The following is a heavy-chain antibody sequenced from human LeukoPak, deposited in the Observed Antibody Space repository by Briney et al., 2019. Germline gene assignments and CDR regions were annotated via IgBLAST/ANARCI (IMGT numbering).Heavy chain of an antibody. CDR1: GGSISSSSHY. D-gene: IGHD6-6*01. CDR2: VYYRVRT. CDR3: ARFGSSVY. V-gene: IGHV4-39*07. Sequence: SETLSLTCTVSGGSISSSSHYWGWIRQPPGKGLEWIGNVYYRVRTYYNPSLKSRVTISVDTSNNQFSLKLSSVTAADTAVYYCARFGSSVYWGQGTLVTVSS. J-gene: IGHJ4*02.